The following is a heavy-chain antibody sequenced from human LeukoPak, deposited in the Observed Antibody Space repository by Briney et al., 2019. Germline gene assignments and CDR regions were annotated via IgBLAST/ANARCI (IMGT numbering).Heavy chain of an antibody. D-gene: IGHD2-2*01. V-gene: IGHV1-2*04. J-gene: IGHJ4*02. CDR1: GYTFTGYY. Sequence: ASVKVSCKASGYTFTGYYMHWVRQAPGQGLEWMGRINPNSGGTNYAQKFQGWVTMTRDTSISTAYMDLSRLRSDDTAVYYCARDYCSSTSCLFDYWGQGTLVTVSS. CDR2: INPNSGGT. CDR3: ARDYCSSTSCLFDY.